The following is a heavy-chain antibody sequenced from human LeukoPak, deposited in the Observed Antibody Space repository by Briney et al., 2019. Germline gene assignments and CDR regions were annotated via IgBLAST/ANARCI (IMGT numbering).Heavy chain of an antibody. CDR2: ISGSGGST. CDR3: AKTRDPVVPAAISYFDY. Sequence: GGSLRLSCAASGFTFRSYAMSWVRQAPGKGLEWVSAISGSGGSTYYADSVKGRFTISRDNSKNTLYLQMNSLRAEDTAVYYCAKTRDPVVPAAISYFDYWGQGTLVTVSS. V-gene: IGHV3-23*01. J-gene: IGHJ4*02. D-gene: IGHD2-2*01. CDR1: GFTFRSYA.